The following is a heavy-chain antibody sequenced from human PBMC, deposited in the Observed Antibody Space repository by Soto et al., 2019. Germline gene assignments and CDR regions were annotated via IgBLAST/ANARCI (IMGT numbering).Heavy chain of an antibody. CDR2: ISYDGSNK. V-gene: IGHV3-30*18. CDR1: GFTFSSYG. D-gene: IGHD6-19*01. CDR3: AKAALGIAVAGTDY. Sequence: QVQLVESGGGVVQPGRSLRLSCAASGFTFSSYGMHWVRQAPGKGLEWVAVISYDGSNKYYADSVKGRFTISRDNSKNTLYLQMNSLRAEDTAVHYCAKAALGIAVAGTDYWGQGTLVTVSS. J-gene: IGHJ4*02.